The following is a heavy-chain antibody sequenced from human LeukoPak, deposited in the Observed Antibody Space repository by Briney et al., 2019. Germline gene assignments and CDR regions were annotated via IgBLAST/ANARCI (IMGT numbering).Heavy chain of an antibody. D-gene: IGHD6-6*01. CDR3: ARARWQLVPYFDS. V-gene: IGHV1-2*02. CDR1: GYTFTDYY. J-gene: IGHJ4*02. Sequence: LGASVKVSCKASGYTFTDYYMHWVRQAPGQGLEWMGWINPNSGGTNFAQKSQGRVAMTRDTSISTAYLELGSLRSDDTAVYFCARARWQLVPYFDSWGQGTLVTVSS. CDR2: INPNSGGT.